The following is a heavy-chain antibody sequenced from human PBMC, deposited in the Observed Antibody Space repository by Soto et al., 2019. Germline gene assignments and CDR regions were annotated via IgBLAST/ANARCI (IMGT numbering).Heavy chain of an antibody. Sequence: SETLSLTCTVSGGSISSSDSYWGWVRQPPGKGLEWIGNIYYSGTTYYNPSLKSPVTISVDASKNQFILKLSSVTAADTAVYYCARRDSGRPLDVWGQGTMVTVSS. CDR1: GGSISSSDSY. V-gene: IGHV4-39*01. CDR3: ARRDSGRPLDV. CDR2: IYYSGTT. D-gene: IGHD1-26*01. J-gene: IGHJ3*01.